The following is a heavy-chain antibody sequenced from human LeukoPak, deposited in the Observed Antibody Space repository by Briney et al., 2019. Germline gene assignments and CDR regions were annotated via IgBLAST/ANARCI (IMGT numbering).Heavy chain of an antibody. CDR1: GGSISSYY. V-gene: IGHV4-39*07. CDR3: ARITDRTIFGEIMHGFDI. D-gene: IGHD3-3*01. J-gene: IGHJ3*02. CDR2: IYYSGTT. Sequence: PSETLSLTCTVSGGSISSYYWGWIRQPPGKGLEWIGSIYYSGTTYYNPSLKSRVTISVDTSKNQFSLKLSSVTAADTAVYYCARITDRTIFGEIMHGFDIWGQGTPVTVSS.